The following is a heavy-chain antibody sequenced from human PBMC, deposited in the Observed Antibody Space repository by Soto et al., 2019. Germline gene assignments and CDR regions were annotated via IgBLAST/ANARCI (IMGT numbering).Heavy chain of an antibody. Sequence: LRLSCAASGFTFSSYGMHWVRQAPGKGLEWVAVIWHDGSNKYYADSVKGRFTISRDNSKNTLYLQMNSLRAEDTAVYYCARAYYDFWSGYKNYYYYYGMDVWGQGTTVTVSS. V-gene: IGHV3-33*01. J-gene: IGHJ6*02. D-gene: IGHD3-3*01. CDR2: IWHDGSNK. CDR3: ARAYYDFWSGYKNYYYYYGMDV. CDR1: GFTFSSYG.